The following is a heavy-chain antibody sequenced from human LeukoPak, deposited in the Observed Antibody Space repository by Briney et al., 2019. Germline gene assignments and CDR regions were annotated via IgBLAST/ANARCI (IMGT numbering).Heavy chain of an antibody. J-gene: IGHJ4*02. Sequence: SVKVSCKASGGTFSSYAISWVRQAPGQGLEWMGRIIPILGIANYAQKFQGRVTITADKSTSTAYMELSSLRSEDTAVYYCARDPPITPGYFDYWGEGTLVTVSS. CDR1: GGTFSSYA. V-gene: IGHV1-69*04. CDR3: ARDPPITPGYFDY. D-gene: IGHD1-20*01. CDR2: IIPILGIA.